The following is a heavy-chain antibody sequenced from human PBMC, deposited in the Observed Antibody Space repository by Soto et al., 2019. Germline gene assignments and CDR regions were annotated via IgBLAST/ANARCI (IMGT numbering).Heavy chain of an antibody. CDR1: GGSISSGGYY. CDR2: IYYSGST. Sequence: SETLSLTCTVSGGSISSGGYYWSWIRQHPGKGLEWIGYIYYSGSTYYNPSLKSRVTISVDTSKNQFSLKLSSVTAADTAVYYCARGVEMATIWDYWGQGTLVTVSS. V-gene: IGHV4-31*03. J-gene: IGHJ4*02. D-gene: IGHD5-12*01. CDR3: ARGVEMATIWDY.